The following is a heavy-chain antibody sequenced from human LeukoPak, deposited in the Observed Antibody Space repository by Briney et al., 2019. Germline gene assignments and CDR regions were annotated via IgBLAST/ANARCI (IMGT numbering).Heavy chain of an antibody. Sequence: ASVKVSCKASGYTFTSYGISWVRQAPGQGLEWTGWISAYNGNTNYAQKLQGRVTMTTDTSTSTAYMELRSLRSDDTAVYYCARSRGYSYYHYFDYWGQGTLVTVSS. D-gene: IGHD5-18*01. CDR3: ARSRGYSYYHYFDY. CDR2: ISAYNGNT. CDR1: GYTFTSYG. J-gene: IGHJ4*02. V-gene: IGHV1-18*01.